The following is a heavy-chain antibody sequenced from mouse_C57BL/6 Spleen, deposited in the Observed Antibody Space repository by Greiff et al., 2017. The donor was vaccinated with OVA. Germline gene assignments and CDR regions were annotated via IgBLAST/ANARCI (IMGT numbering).Heavy chain of an antibody. Sequence: QVQLKQSGAELVRPGTSVKLSCKASGYTFTSYWMHWVKQRPGQGLEWIGVIDPSDSYTNYNQKFKGKATLTVDTSSSTAYMQLSSLTSEDSAVYYCARDGYDDGAWFAYWGQGTLVTVSA. V-gene: IGHV1-59*01. D-gene: IGHD2-2*01. J-gene: IGHJ3*01. CDR2: IDPSDSYT. CDR3: ARDGYDDGAWFAY. CDR1: GYTFTSYW.